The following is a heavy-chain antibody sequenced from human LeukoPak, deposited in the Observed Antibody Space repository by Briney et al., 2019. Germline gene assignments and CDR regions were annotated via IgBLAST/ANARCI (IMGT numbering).Heavy chain of an antibody. CDR3: AKGQTGDY. CDR1: GFNFNEHG. J-gene: IGHJ4*02. D-gene: IGHD7-27*01. V-gene: IGHV3-30*02. CDR2: IRYDGSNK. Sequence: PGGSLRLSCTASGFNFNEHGMHWVRQTPGKGLEWVAFIRYDGSNKYYADSEKGRFTISRDNSRTTLYLQMDSLRAEDTALYYCAKGQTGDYWGQGTLVTVSS.